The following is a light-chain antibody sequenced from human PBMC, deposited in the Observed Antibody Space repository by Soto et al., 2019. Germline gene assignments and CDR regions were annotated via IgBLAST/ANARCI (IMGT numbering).Light chain of an antibody. J-gene: IGKJ2*01. CDR3: QQCYSFPYT. Sequence: DIQMAQSPSSVSASVGDRVTITCRASQGINKWLVWYQQKPGKAPKVLIYTTSNLKSGVPSRFSGSGSGTDFTLTISSLQREDFASYYWQQCYSFPYTFGQGTKLEIK. CDR1: QGINKW. V-gene: IGKV1D-12*01. CDR2: TTS.